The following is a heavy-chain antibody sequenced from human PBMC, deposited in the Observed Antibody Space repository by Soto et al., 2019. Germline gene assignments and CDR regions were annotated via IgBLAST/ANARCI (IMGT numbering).Heavy chain of an antibody. CDR1: GGSSSSYY. Sequence: SETLSLTCTVSGGSSSSYYWSWIRQPPGRGLEWIGYIYYSGSTNYNPSLKSRVTISVDTSKNQFSLKLSSVTAADTAVYYCARENVLLWFGESVYYYGMDVWGQGTTVTVSS. CDR2: IYYSGST. V-gene: IGHV4-59*01. CDR3: ARENVLLWFGESVYYYGMDV. D-gene: IGHD3-10*01. J-gene: IGHJ6*02.